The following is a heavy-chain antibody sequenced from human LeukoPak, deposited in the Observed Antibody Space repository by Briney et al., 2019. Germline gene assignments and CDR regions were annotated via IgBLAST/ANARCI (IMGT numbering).Heavy chain of an antibody. D-gene: IGHD1-26*01. Sequence: PGGSLRLSCAASGFTFSSYGMSWVRQAPGKGLEWVSAISGSGGSTYYADSVKGRFTISRDNSKNTLYLQMNSLRAEDTAVYYCAKDESGSGSYDAFDIWGQGTMVTVSS. CDR2: ISGSGGST. CDR1: GFTFSSYG. J-gene: IGHJ3*02. CDR3: AKDESGSGSYDAFDI. V-gene: IGHV3-23*01.